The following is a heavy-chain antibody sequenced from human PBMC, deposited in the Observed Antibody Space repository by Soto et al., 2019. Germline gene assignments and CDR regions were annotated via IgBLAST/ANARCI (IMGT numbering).Heavy chain of an antibody. CDR2: IWYDGSNK. J-gene: IGHJ6*03. Sequence: GGSLRLSCAASGFTFSSYGMHWVRQAPGKGLEWVAVIWYDGSNKYYADSVKGRFTISRDNSKNTLYLQMNSLRAEDTAVYYCARGYDYGDYNYYMDVWGKGTTVTVSS. CDR1: GFTFSSYG. V-gene: IGHV3-33*01. CDR3: ARGYDYGDYNYYMDV. D-gene: IGHD4-17*01.